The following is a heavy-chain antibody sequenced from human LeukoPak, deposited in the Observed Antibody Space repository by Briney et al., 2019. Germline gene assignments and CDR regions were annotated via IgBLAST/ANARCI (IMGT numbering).Heavy chain of an antibody. Sequence: GGSLRLSCVASGFTFSSYAMSWVRQAPGKGLEWVSSIRDSGDIAHYADSVRGRFTISRDNSKNTLYLQMSSLRPEDTAVYFCAKQTTGYYGSGVGFWGQGALVTVFS. J-gene: IGHJ4*02. D-gene: IGHD3-10*01. CDR1: GFTFSSYA. CDR3: AKQTTGYYGSGVGF. V-gene: IGHV3-23*01. CDR2: IRDSGDIA.